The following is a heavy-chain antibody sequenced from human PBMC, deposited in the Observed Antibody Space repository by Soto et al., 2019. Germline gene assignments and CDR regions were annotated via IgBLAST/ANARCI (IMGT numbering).Heavy chain of an antibody. CDR1: GFTFSNAW. D-gene: IGHD3-16*02. CDR2: IKSKTDGGTT. V-gene: IGHV3-15*01. Sequence: EVQLVESGGGLVKPGGSLRLSCAASGFTFSNAWMSWVRQAPGKGLEWVGRIKSKTDGGTTDYAAPVTGRFTISREDSINTLYLQMNILKTAHTAVYYCTTSRGRAYYDYIWGSYRHAEYFQQWGQGTLVTVSS. J-gene: IGHJ1*01. CDR3: TTSRGRAYYDYIWGSYRHAEYFQQ.